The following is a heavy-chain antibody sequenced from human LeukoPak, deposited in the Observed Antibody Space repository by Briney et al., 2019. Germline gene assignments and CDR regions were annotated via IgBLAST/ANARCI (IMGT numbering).Heavy chain of an antibody. CDR1: GFTFSSYA. J-gene: IGHJ5*02. Sequence: GGSPRLSCAASGFTFSSYAMHWVRQAPGKGLEWVAVISYDGSNKYYADSVKGRFTISRDNSKNTLYLQMNSLRAEDTAVYYCAREGYDILTGYYLPRLNWFDPWGQGTLVTVSS. CDR2: ISYDGSNK. CDR3: AREGYDILTGYYLPRLNWFDP. V-gene: IGHV3-30-3*01. D-gene: IGHD3-9*01.